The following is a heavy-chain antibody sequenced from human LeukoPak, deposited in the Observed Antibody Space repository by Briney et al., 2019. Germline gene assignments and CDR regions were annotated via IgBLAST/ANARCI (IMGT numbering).Heavy chain of an antibody. CDR2: IYPGDSNT. Sequence: GESLKISCKASGYRFIDYWIGWVRQMPGKGLEWMGIIYPGDSNTRYSPSLQGQVTMSADKSISTAYLQWSSRKASDTAMYYCVRQACDSWGEGTLVTVSS. J-gene: IGHJ4*02. D-gene: IGHD2-21*01. V-gene: IGHV5-51*01. CDR1: GYRFIDYW. CDR3: VRQACDS.